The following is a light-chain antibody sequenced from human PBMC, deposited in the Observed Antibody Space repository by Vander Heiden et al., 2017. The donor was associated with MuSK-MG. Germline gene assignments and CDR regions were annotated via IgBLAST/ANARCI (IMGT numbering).Light chain of an antibody. CDR2: GAA. Sequence: ETVMTQSPVTLSVSPGERATLSCRASQSVSNNYLAWYQKKPGKAPRLLIYGAATRATGIPARFSGSGSGTECTLTISSLQSEDFAVYYCQQYRNWPRTLGQGTKVEIK. CDR1: QSVSNN. J-gene: IGKJ1*01. V-gene: IGKV3-15*01. CDR3: QQYRNWPRT.